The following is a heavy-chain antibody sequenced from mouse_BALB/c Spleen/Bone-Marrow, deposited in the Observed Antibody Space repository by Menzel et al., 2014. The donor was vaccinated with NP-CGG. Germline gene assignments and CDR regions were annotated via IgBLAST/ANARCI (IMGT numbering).Heavy chain of an antibody. CDR1: GYTFTNYW. CDR3: ARGYYGRTYGWYFDV. V-gene: IGHV1-69*02. Sequence: VQLQQSGAEFVKPGAPVKLPCKASGYTFTNYWMNWVKRRPGRGLEWIGRIDPSDSETHYNQKFKDKATLTVDKSSSTAYIQLSSLTSEDSAVYYCARGYYGRTYGWYFDVWGAGTTVTVSS. CDR2: IDPSDSET. J-gene: IGHJ1*01. D-gene: IGHD1-1*01.